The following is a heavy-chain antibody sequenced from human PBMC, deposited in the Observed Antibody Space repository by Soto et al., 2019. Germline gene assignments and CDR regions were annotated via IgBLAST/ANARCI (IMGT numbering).Heavy chain of an antibody. CDR2: ISAYNGNT. J-gene: IGHJ6*02. CDR1: GYTFTSYG. CDR3: ARVPPSTYYQQLDPYYYYGMDV. D-gene: IGHD6-13*01. Sequence: ASVKVSCKASGYTFTSYGISWVRQAPGQGLEWMGWISAYNGNTNYAQKLQGRVTMTTDTSTSTAYMELRSLRSDDTAVYYCARVPPSTYYQQLDPYYYYGMDVWGQGTTVTVSS. V-gene: IGHV1-18*04.